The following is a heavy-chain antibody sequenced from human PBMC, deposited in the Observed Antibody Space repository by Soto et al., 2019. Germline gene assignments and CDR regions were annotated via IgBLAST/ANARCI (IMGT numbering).Heavy chain of an antibody. V-gene: IGHV3-30*18. D-gene: IGHD3-9*01. CDR2: ISYDGSNK. CDR1: GFTFSSYG. J-gene: IGHJ6*03. Sequence: QVQLVESGGGVVQPGRSLRLSCAASGFTFSSYGMHWVRQAPGKGLEWVAVISYDGSNKYYADSVKGRFTISRDNSKNTLYLQMNSLRAEDTAVYYCAKDGVTPLYDILTGSSMDVWGKGTTVTVSS. CDR3: AKDGVTPLYDILTGSSMDV.